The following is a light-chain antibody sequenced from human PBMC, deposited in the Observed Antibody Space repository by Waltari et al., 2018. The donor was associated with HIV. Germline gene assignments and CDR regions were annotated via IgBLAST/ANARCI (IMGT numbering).Light chain of an antibody. CDR3: QQYGSSPRT. CDR1: QSVSSSY. CDR2: GAS. Sequence: EIVLTQSPGTLSLSQGERATLSCRASQSVSSSYLAWYQQKPGQAPRLPIYGASSRATGIPDRFSGSGSGTDFTLSISRLEPEDFAVYYCQQYGSSPRTFGQGTKLEIK. V-gene: IGKV3-20*01. J-gene: IGKJ2*01.